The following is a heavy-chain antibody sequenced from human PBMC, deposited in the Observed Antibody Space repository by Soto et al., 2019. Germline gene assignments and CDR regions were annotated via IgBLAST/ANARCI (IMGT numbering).Heavy chain of an antibody. Sequence: QVQLQQWGAGLLKPSETLSLTCAVYGGSFSGYYWSWIRQPPGKGLEWIGEINHSGSTNYNPSLKSRVTISVDTSKNQFSLKLSSVTAADTAVYYCATNGGYYDGSGPKYFQDWGQGTLISVSS. CDR2: INHSGST. CDR3: ATNGGYYDGSGPKYFQD. V-gene: IGHV4-34*01. D-gene: IGHD3-22*01. CDR1: GGSFSGYY. J-gene: IGHJ1*01.